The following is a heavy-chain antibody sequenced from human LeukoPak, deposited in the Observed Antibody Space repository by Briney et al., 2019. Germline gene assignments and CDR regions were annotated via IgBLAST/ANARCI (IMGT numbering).Heavy chain of an antibody. CDR3: ARGYSNYGYAFDI. V-gene: IGHV3-21*01. Sequence: GGSLRLSCAASGLTVSSNYMNWVRQAPGKGLEWVSSISSSSIYIYYGDSVKGRFTISRDNARNSLYLQMNSLRAEDTAVYYCARGYSNYGYAFDIWGQGTMVTVSS. CDR1: GLTVSSNY. CDR2: ISSSSIYI. J-gene: IGHJ3*02. D-gene: IGHD4-11*01.